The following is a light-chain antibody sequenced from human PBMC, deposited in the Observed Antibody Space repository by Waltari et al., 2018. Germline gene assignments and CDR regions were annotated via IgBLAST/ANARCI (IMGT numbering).Light chain of an antibody. CDR3: QQRNNWPLT. Sequence: EIVLTQSPATLSLSPGERATLSCRASQSVSSYLAWYQQKPGQAPTLLIYDASNRTTDIPARFSGSGSGTDFTLTISSLEPEDVAVYYCQQRNNWPLTFGGGTKVEIK. CDR1: QSVSSY. J-gene: IGKJ4*01. V-gene: IGKV3-11*01. CDR2: DAS.